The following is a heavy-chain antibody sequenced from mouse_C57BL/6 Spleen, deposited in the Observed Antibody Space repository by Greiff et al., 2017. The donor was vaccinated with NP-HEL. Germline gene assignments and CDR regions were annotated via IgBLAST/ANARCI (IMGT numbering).Heavy chain of an antibody. J-gene: IGHJ2*01. CDR2: IYPRSGNT. V-gene: IGHV1-81*01. Sequence: QVQLKESGAELARPGASVKLSCKASGYTFTSYGISWVKQRTGQGLEWIGEIYPRSGNTYYNEKFKGKATLTADKSSSTAYMELRSLTSEDSAVYFCARWDELDYFDYWGQGTTLTVSS. CDR1: GYTFTSYG. CDR3: ARWDELDYFDY. D-gene: IGHD4-1*01.